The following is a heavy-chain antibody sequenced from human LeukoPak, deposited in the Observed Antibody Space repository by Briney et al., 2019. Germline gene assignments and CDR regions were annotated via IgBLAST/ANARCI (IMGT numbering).Heavy chain of an antibody. CDR2: ISSSSSSI. Sequence: GGSLRLSCAASGFTFSSYSINWVRQAPGKGLEWVSYISSSSSSIYYADSVKGRFTISRDNAKNSLYLQMNSLRDEDTAVYYCARDAGLRDGYNYYYCGMDVWGQGTTVTVSS. J-gene: IGHJ6*02. CDR3: ARDAGLRDGYNYYYCGMDV. V-gene: IGHV3-48*02. D-gene: IGHD5-24*01. CDR1: GFTFSSYS.